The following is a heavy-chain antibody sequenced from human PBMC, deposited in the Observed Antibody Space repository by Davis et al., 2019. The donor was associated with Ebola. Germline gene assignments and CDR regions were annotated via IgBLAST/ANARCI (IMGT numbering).Heavy chain of an antibody. J-gene: IGHJ6*02. Sequence: GESLKISCKGSGYSFTSYWIGWVRQMPGKGLEWMGIIYPGDSDTRYSPSFQGQVTISADKSISTAYLQWSSLKASDTAMYYCARRGLSYDILTGYSYYGMDVWGQGTTVTVSS. CDR3: ARRGLSYDILTGYSYYGMDV. V-gene: IGHV5-51*01. CDR2: IYPGDSDT. D-gene: IGHD3-9*01. CDR1: GYSFTSYW.